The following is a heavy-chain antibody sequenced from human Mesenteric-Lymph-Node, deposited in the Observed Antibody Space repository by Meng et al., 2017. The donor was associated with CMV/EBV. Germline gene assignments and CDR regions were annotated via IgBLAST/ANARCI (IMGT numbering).Heavy chain of an antibody. CDR2: ISAYNGNT. CDR1: GFSFTNYY. Sequence: ASVKVSCKTSGFSFTNYYLHWVRQAPGQGLEWMGGISAYNGNTNYAQKFQGRVTMTTDTSTSTAYMELRSLRSDDTAVYYCARDRCSSSSCYIHAFDIWGQGAMVTVSS. J-gene: IGHJ3*02. D-gene: IGHD2-2*02. CDR3: ARDRCSSSSCYIHAFDI. V-gene: IGHV1-18*04.